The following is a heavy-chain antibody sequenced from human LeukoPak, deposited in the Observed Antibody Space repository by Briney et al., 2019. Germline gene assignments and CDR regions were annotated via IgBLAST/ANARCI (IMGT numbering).Heavy chain of an antibody. CDR1: GFTFSDYY. D-gene: IGHD4-23*01. V-gene: IGHV3-11*01. CDR3: ASESPLYYGGNSEF. J-gene: IGHJ4*02. Sequence: PGGSLRLSCAASGFTFSDYYMSWIRQAPGKGLEWVSYISSSGTTIYYADSVKGRFTISRDNAKNSLYLQMNSLRAEDTAVYYCASESPLYYGGNSEFWGQGTLVTVSS. CDR2: ISSSGTTI.